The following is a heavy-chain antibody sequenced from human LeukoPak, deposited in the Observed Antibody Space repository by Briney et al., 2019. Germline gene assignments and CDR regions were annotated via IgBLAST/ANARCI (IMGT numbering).Heavy chain of an antibody. CDR3: ARGIPLDC. V-gene: IGHV3-48*03. CDR2: ISSSATTI. Sequence: PGGSLRLSCAASRFTFSSYALNWVRQAPGKGLEWVCYISSSATTIYYADSVKGRFTISRDNGKNSLYLQMNSLRAEDTAVYYCARGIPLDCWGQGTLVTVSS. J-gene: IGHJ4*02. CDR1: RFTFSSYA.